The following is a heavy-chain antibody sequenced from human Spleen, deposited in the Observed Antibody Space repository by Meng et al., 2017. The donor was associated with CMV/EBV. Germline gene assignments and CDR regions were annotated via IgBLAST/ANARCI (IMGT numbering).Heavy chain of an antibody. CDR1: GCSLTGYS. D-gene: IGHD2-21*01. CDR3: ARGGNIVRSLALPFDY. J-gene: IGHJ4*02. CDR2: INHYGSF. Sequence: GCSLTGYSWVWLRQSPGKGLEWIGEINHYGSFNYNPSLRSRVTISRDKSQNTFSLKLSSVTAADTAVYYCARGGNIVRSLALPFDYWGQGTLVTVSS. V-gene: IGHV4-34*01.